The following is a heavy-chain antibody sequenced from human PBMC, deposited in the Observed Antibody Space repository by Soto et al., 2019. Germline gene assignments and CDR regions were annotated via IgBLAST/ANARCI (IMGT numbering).Heavy chain of an antibody. CDR1: GFFFSGYG. CDR2: ISGSGANA. J-gene: IGHJ4*02. Sequence: GGSLRLSCAASGFFFSGYGMTWARRSPGKGLEWVSSISGSGANAYYEDSVKGRFTISRDNSKSTLYLQMNSLRVEDTAVYYCANWVEGSHVYFDYWGRGTLVPVSS. D-gene: IGHD6-13*01. CDR3: ANWVEGSHVYFDY. V-gene: IGHV3-23*01.